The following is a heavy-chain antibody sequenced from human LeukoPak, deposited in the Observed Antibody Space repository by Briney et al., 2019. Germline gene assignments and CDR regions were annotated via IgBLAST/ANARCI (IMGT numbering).Heavy chain of an antibody. D-gene: IGHD5-12*01. V-gene: IGHV4-38-2*02. CDR1: SYSIPIGYY. J-gene: IGHJ3*02. Sequence: SETLSLTCSVSSYSIPIGYYWGWIRPPPGKGLEWLGSINLSRHTYYNPSLKSRLTISVDTSKNQFSLKLTSLTAADMAVYYCARQVATKGEWAFDIWGPGTMVTASS. CDR3: ARQVATKGEWAFDI. CDR2: INLSRHT.